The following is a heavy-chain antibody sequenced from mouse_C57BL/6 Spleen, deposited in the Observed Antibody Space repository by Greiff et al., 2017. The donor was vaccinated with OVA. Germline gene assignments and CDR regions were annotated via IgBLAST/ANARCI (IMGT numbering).Heavy chain of an antibody. J-gene: IGHJ2*01. CDR2: ISSGSSTI. V-gene: IGHV5-17*01. CDR1: GFTFSDYG. CDR3: ASLFYGNYFDY. Sequence: EVNVVESGGGLVKPGGSLKLSCAASGFTFSDYGMHWVRQAPEKGLEWVAYISSGSSTIYYADTVKGRFTISRDNAKNTLFLQRTSLRSEDTAMYYCASLFYGNYFDYWGQGTTLTVSS. D-gene: IGHD2-1*01.